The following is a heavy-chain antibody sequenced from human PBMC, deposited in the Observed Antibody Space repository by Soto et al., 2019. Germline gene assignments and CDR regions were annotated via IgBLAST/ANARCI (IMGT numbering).Heavy chain of an antibody. D-gene: IGHD6-13*01. V-gene: IGHV3-30*18. Sequence: QVQLVESGGGVVQPGRSLRLSCAASGFTFSSYGMHWVLQGPGKGLEWVAVISYDGSNKYYADSVKGRFTISRDNSKNTLYLQMNSLRAEDTAVYYCAKDGRGPYSSSWYDWFDPWGQGTLVTVSS. CDR3: AKDGRGPYSSSWYDWFDP. CDR2: ISYDGSNK. CDR1: GFTFSSYG. J-gene: IGHJ5*02.